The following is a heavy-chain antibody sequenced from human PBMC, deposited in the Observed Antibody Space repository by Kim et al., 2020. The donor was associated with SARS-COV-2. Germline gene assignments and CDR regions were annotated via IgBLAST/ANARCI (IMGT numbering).Heavy chain of an antibody. CDR3: ARGSVYLADY. J-gene: IGHJ4*02. CDR2: ST. Sequence: STSYAGYGKGRFTISRGNAKDTLYLQMNSLSAEDTAGYYCARGSVYLADYWGQGTLVTVSS. V-gene: IGHV3-74*01. D-gene: IGHD2-2*01.